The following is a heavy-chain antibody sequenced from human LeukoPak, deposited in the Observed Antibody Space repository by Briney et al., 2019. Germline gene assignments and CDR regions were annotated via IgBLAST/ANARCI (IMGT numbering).Heavy chain of an antibody. CDR3: ARPFGVRGVISPYNWFDP. V-gene: IGHV4-39*01. CDR1: GDSISSSSYY. CDR2: IYYTGNT. D-gene: IGHD3-10*01. Sequence: SETLSLTCTVSGDSISSSSYYWGWIRQPPGKGLEWIGSIYYTGNTYYNSSLKSRVTISVDTSKNQFSLKMSSVTAADTAVYYCARPFGVRGVISPYNWFDPWGQGTLVTVSS. J-gene: IGHJ5*02.